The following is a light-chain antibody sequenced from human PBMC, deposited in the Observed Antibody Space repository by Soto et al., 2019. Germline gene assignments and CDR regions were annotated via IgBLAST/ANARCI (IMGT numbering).Light chain of an antibody. CDR2: GAS. Sequence: EIVMTQSPATLSVSPGERATLSCRASQSVSSNLAWYQQKPGRAPRLLIYGASTRATGIPARFSGSGSGTEFTLTISSLQSEDFAFYYCQQYNNWPQTFGQGTKLEIK. CDR1: QSVSSN. J-gene: IGKJ2*01. V-gene: IGKV3-15*01. CDR3: QQYNNWPQT.